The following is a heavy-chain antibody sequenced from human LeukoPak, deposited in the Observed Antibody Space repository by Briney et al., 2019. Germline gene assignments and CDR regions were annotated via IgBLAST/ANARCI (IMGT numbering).Heavy chain of an antibody. CDR3: TRDLVGATSDF. CDR1: GFTVSSNY. CDR2: INIDGTST. J-gene: IGHJ4*02. D-gene: IGHD1-26*01. V-gene: IGHV3-74*01. Sequence: GGSLRLSCAASGFTVSSNYMSWVCQAPGKGLVWVARINIDGTSTYYADSVKGRFTISRDNAKNTVYLQMNSLRAEDTAVYYCTRDLVGATSDFWGQGTLVTVSS.